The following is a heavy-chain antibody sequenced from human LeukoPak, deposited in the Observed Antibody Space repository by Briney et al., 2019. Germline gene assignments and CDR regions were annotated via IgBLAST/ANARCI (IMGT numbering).Heavy chain of an antibody. J-gene: IGHJ4*02. D-gene: IGHD5-18*01. CDR2: ISHSGST. CDR3: ATWSVDTAIPGNY. V-gene: IGHV4-34*01. Sequence: PSETLSLTCAVYGGSFSGYYWSWIRQPPGKGLEWIGEISHSGSTNYNPSLKSRVTISVDTSKNQFSLKLSSVTAADTAVYYCATWSVDTAIPGNYWGQGTLVTVSS. CDR1: GGSFSGYY.